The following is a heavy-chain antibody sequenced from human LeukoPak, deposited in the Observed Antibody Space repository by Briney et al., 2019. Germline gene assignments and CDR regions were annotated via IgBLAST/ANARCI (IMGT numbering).Heavy chain of an antibody. CDR1: GGSFSGYY. J-gene: IGHJ5*02. CDR2: INHSGST. Sequence: TLSLTCAVYGGSFSGYYWSWIRQPPGKGLEWIGEINHSGSTNYNPSLKSRVTISVDTSKNQFSLKLSSVTAADTAVYYCARGLILRFLEWLLSRSSWFDPWGQGTLVTVSS. CDR3: ARGLILRFLEWLLSRSSWFDP. D-gene: IGHD3-3*01. V-gene: IGHV4-34*01.